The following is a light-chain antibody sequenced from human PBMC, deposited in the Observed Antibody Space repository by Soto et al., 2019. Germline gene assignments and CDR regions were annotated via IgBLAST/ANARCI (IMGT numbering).Light chain of an antibody. CDR3: QQYKAYSWT. CDR2: HAS. CDR1: QSISTW. J-gene: IGKJ1*01. V-gene: IGKV1-5*03. Sequence: DIQMTQSPSTLSASIGDRVTITCRASQSISTWLAWYRQKPGEAPKLLIYHASNLESGVPSRFSGSGSGTEFTLTISSLQPDDFASFYCQQYKAYSWTFGSGTNVDI.